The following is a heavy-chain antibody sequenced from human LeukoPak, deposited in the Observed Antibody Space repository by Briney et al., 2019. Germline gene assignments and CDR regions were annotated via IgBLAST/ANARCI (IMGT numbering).Heavy chain of an antibody. D-gene: IGHD2-15*01. V-gene: IGHV1-69*06. Sequence: SVKVSCKASGGTFSNYAISWVRQAPGQGLEWMGGIIPIFGTASYAQKFRGRVTITADKSTRTAYMELSSLRSEDTAVYYCARGRPEFDYWGQGTLVTVSS. CDR2: IIPIFGTA. CDR1: GGTFSNYA. CDR3: ARGRPEFDY. J-gene: IGHJ4*02.